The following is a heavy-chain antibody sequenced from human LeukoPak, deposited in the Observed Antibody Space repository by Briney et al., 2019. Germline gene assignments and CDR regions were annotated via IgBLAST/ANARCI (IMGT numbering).Heavy chain of an antibody. CDR3: ARARSGYNYYDSSGTEYYFDY. D-gene: IGHD3-22*01. Sequence: GASVKVSCKASGYTFTSYAINWVRQAPGQGLEWMGWINTNTGSPTYAQGFTGRFVFSLDTSVSTAYLQISSLKAEDTAVYYCARARSGYNYYDSSGTEYYFDYWGQGTLVTVSS. J-gene: IGHJ4*02. CDR1: GYTFTSYA. V-gene: IGHV7-4-1*02. CDR2: INTNTGSP.